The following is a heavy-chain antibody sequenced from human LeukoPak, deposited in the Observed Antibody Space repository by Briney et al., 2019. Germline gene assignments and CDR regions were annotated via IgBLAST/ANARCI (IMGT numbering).Heavy chain of an antibody. CDR3: AKDRRTMVRGGISGFDY. Sequence: GGSLRLSCAASGFTFSSYAMSWVRQAPGKGLEWVSAISGSGGSTYYADSVKGRFTISRDNSKNTLYLQMNSLRAEDTAVYYCAKDRRTMVRGGISGFDYWGQGTLVTVSS. CDR1: GFTFSSYA. V-gene: IGHV3-23*01. D-gene: IGHD3-10*01. CDR2: ISGSGGST. J-gene: IGHJ4*02.